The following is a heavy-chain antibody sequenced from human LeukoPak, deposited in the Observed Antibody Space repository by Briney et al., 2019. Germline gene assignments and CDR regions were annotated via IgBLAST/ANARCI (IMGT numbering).Heavy chain of an antibody. D-gene: IGHD6-13*01. CDR2: ISYDGSNK. CDR3: AKDPSHRVAAAGYFDY. CDR1: GFTFSSYG. J-gene: IGHJ4*02. Sequence: GGSLRLSCAASGFTFSSYGMHWVRQAPGKGLEWVAVISYDGSNKYYADSVKGRFTISRDNSKNTLYLQMNSLRAEDTAVYYCAKDPSHRVAAAGYFDYWGQGTLVTVSS. V-gene: IGHV3-30*18.